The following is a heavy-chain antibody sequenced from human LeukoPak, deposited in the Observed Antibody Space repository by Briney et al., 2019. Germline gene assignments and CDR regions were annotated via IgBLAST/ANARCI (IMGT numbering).Heavy chain of an antibody. J-gene: IGHJ5*02. CDR1: GGTFSSYA. CDR3: ARAIAAAGTSSWFDP. CDR2: IIPIFGTA. V-gene: IGHV1-69*05. Sequence: ASVKVSCKASGGTFSSYAINWVRQAPGQGLEWMGGIIPIFGTANYAQKFQGRVTITRDTSASTAYMELSSLRSEDTAVYYCARAIAAAGTSSWFDPWGQGTLVTVSS. D-gene: IGHD6-13*01.